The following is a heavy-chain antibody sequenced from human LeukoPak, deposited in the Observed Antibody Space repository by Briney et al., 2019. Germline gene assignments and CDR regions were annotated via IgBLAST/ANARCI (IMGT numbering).Heavy chain of an antibody. Sequence: SETLSLTCTVSGGSISSGSYYWSWIRQPAGKGLEWIGRINTSGSTNYNPSLKSRVTISVDTSKNQFSLKLSSVTAADTAVYYCASSRWASSNYNWFDPWGQGTLVTVSS. CDR2: INTSGST. V-gene: IGHV4-61*02. J-gene: IGHJ5*02. CDR1: GGSISSGSYY. CDR3: ASSRWASSNYNWFDP. D-gene: IGHD5-24*01.